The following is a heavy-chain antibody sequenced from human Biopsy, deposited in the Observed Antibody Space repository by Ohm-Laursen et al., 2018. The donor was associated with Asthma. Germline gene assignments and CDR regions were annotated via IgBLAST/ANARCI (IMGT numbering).Heavy chain of an antibody. Sequence: SLRLSCTASGFTFSNYAMHWVRQAPGKGMEWVGVIAYDGRDKYYAASVKGRFTISRDNSKNTLFLQMHSLRAEDTAVYYCARGDSSNWSHYYFDYWGQGALVTVSS. CDR2: IAYDGRDK. D-gene: IGHD3-22*01. CDR3: ARGDSSNWSHYYFDY. J-gene: IGHJ4*02. CDR1: GFTFSNYA. V-gene: IGHV3-30*03.